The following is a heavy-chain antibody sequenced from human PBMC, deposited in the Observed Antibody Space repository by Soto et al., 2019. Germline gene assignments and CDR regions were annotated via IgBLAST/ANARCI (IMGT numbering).Heavy chain of an antibody. CDR3: ARGRITMIVVNFDY. CDR1: GGSISSGGYY. J-gene: IGHJ4*02. V-gene: IGHV4-31*03. Sequence: SETLSLTCTVSGGSISSGGYYWSWIRQHPGKGLEWIGYIYYSGSTYYNPSLKSRVTISVDTSKNQFSLKLSSVTAADTAVYYCARGRITMIVVNFDYWGQGTLVTVSS. D-gene: IGHD3-22*01. CDR2: IYYSGST.